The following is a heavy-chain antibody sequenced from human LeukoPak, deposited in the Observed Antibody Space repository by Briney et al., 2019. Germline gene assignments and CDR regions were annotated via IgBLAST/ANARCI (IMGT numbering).Heavy chain of an antibody. J-gene: IGHJ4*02. V-gene: IGHV3-66*02. Sequence: GGSLRLSCAASGFTVSSNYMSWVRQAPGKGLEWVSVIYSGGSTYYADSVKGRFTISRDNSKNTLYLQVNSLRAEDTAVYYCARSNGYSSGWYVALFFDYWGQGTLVTVSS. CDR3: ARSNGYSSGWYVALFFDY. D-gene: IGHD6-19*01. CDR2: IYSGGST. CDR1: GFTVSSNY.